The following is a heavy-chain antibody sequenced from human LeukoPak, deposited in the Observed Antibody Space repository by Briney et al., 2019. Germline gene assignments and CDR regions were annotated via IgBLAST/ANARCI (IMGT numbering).Heavy chain of an antibody. CDR3: ASLEGGPSDGR. D-gene: IGHD3-3*01. CDR2: IYSGGTT. V-gene: IGHV3-53*01. J-gene: IGHJ1*01. CDR1: GFPVRSRY. Sequence: GGSLRLSCEVSGFPVRSRYMTWVRQPPGKGLECVAVIYSGGTTYHIDSVKGRFTISRDISKSTMYLEMNNLRVEDTATYYCASLEGGPSDGRWGQGTLVIVSS.